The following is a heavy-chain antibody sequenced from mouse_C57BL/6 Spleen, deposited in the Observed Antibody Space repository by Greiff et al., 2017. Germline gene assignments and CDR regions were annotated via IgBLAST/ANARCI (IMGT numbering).Heavy chain of an antibody. CDR3: ARSYYDGYYWFAY. CDR2: INPGSGGT. D-gene: IGHD2-3*01. J-gene: IGHJ3*01. Sequence: QVQLQQSGAELVRPGTSVKVSCKASGYAFTNYLIEWVKQRPGQGLEWIGVINPGSGGTNYNEKFKGKATLTADKSSSTAYMQLSSLTSEDSAVYFCARSYYDGYYWFAYWGQGTLVTVSA. V-gene: IGHV1-54*01. CDR1: GYAFTNYL.